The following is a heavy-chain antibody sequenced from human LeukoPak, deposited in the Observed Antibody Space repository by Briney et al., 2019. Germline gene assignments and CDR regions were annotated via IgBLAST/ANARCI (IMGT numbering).Heavy chain of an antibody. D-gene: IGHD6-13*01. CDR2: IYGGDT. CDR1: GFTVTDNY. J-gene: IGHJ4*02. Sequence: GGSLRLSCAASGFTVTDNYMNWVRQSSGKGLEWVSVIYGGDTNYADSVKGRFIISRDNAKNSLYLQMNSLRAEDTAVYYCARVMRWQLVNYWGQGTLVTVSS. V-gene: IGHV3-53*01. CDR3: ARVMRWQLVNY.